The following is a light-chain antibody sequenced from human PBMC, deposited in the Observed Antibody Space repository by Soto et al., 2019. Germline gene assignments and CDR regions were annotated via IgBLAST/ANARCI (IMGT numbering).Light chain of an antibody. V-gene: IGKV3-20*01. J-gene: IGKJ1*01. Sequence: EIVLTQSPGTLSLSPGERATLSCRASQSVSSSYFAWYQQKPGQAPKLLIYGASSRATGIPDRFSGSGSGTDFTLIISRLEPEDFAVYYCQQYGMSPRTFGQGTKVEIK. CDR3: QQYGMSPRT. CDR1: QSVSSSY. CDR2: GAS.